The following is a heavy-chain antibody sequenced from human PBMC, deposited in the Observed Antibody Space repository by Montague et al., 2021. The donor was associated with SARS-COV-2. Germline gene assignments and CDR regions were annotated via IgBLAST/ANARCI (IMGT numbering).Heavy chain of an antibody. CDR3: ARESDCSSSSCLSFYYYNGMDV. CDR2: IHHSGST. CDR1: GGSISSSNW. J-gene: IGHJ6*02. V-gene: IGHV4-4*02. Sequence: SETLSLTCAVSGGSISSSNWWSWVRQPPGRGLEWIGEIHHSGSTNYNPSLKSRVTMSVDKSKNQFSLRLSSVTAADPAVYFCARESDCSSSSCLSFYYYNGMDVWGQGTTVTVSS. D-gene: IGHD2-2*01.